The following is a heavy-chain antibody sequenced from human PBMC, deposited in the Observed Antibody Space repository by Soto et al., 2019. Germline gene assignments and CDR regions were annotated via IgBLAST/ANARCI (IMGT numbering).Heavy chain of an antibody. CDR1: GGSISSCGYY. V-gene: IGHV4-30-4*08. J-gene: IGHJ4*02. Sequence: PSETLSLTCTVSGGSISSCGYYWSWIRQHPGKGLEWIGYIYYSGSTYYNPSLKSRVTISADTSKNQFSLKLSSVTAADTAVYYCARDLRFDYWGQGTLVTVSS. CDR3: ARDLRFDY. CDR2: IYYSGST.